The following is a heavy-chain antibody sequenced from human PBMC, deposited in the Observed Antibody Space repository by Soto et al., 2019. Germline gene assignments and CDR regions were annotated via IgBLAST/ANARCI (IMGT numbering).Heavy chain of an antibody. Sequence: SLRLSCAPSGFTFSSYSMNWGRQAPGKGLEWVSSISSSSSYIYYADSVKGRFTISRDNAKNSLYLQMNSLRAEDTAVYYCAREPQRKDCSGGSCKQFDYWGQGTLVTVSS. J-gene: IGHJ4*02. D-gene: IGHD2-15*01. CDR1: GFTFSSYS. V-gene: IGHV3-21*01. CDR2: ISSSSSYI. CDR3: AREPQRKDCSGGSCKQFDY.